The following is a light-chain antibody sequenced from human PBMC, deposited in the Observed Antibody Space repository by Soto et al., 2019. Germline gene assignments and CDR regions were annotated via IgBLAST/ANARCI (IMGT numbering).Light chain of an antibody. CDR3: QHYNSYSEA. CDR2: DAS. J-gene: IGKJ1*01. V-gene: IGKV1-5*01. Sequence: DIQMPPSPSTLSASVGHRVSITCRASQNIGRWLAWYQGKPGKAPQLLIFDASALGRGVPSRFSGRGSGTEFSLTISSLQPEDSATYYCQHYNSYSEAVGQGTKVDIK. CDR1: QNIGRW.